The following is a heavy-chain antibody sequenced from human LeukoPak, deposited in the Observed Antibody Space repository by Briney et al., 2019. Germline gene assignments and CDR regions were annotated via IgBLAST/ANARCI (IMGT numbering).Heavy chain of an antibody. Sequence: ASVKVSCKASGYTLTRYGVAWVRQAPGQGLEWMGWISGYNDYTSYSQRLQGRVTMTINTSTQTAYMELRSLRSDDTATYYCATTFCGGDCSRPTQEYGLDVWGQGTTVTVSS. J-gene: IGHJ6*02. CDR2: ISGYNDYT. CDR3: ATTFCGGDCSRPTQEYGLDV. D-gene: IGHD2-21*02. CDR1: GYTLTRYG. V-gene: IGHV1-18*01.